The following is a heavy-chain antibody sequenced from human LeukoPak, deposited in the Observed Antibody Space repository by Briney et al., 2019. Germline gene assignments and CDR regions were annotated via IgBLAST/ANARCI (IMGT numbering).Heavy chain of an antibody. CDR3: ARDFGYGDFWSGYYAHYYYYGMDV. Sequence: GGSLRLSCAASGFTFSSYAMHWVRQAPGKGLEWVAVISYDGSNKYYADSVKGRFTISRDNSKNTLYLQMNSLRAEDTAVYYCARDFGYGDFWSGYYAHYYYYGMDVWGQGTRSPSP. D-gene: IGHD3-3*01. CDR1: GFTFSSYA. V-gene: IGHV3-30-3*01. J-gene: IGHJ6*02. CDR2: ISYDGSNK.